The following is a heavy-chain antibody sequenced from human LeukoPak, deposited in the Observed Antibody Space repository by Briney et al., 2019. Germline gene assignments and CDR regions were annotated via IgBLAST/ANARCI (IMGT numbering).Heavy chain of an antibody. CDR1: GFTFSSYA. CDR3: ARDLSGSLYY. D-gene: IGHD1-26*01. V-gene: IGHV3-30-3*01. Sequence: TGGSLRLSCAASGFTFSSYAMHWVRQALGKGLEWVAVISYDGSNKYYADSVKGRFTISRDNSKNTLYLQMNSLRAEDTAVYYCARDLSGSLYYWGQGTLVTVSS. J-gene: IGHJ4*02. CDR2: ISYDGSNK.